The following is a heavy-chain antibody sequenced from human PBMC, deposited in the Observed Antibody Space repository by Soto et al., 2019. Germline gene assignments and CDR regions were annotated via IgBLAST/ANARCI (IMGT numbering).Heavy chain of an antibody. CDR3: ARGGYSYGTRYFDY. CDR1: SDSMNSGGYY. Sequence: PSETLSLTCSVSSDSMNSGGYYWSWIRQHPGKGLEWIGYIYSNGDTYYNPSLKSRVTISVDTSKNQFSLNLTSVTAADTAVYYCARGGYSYGTRYFDYWGQGTLVTVSS. CDR2: IYSNGDT. V-gene: IGHV4-31*03. J-gene: IGHJ4*02. D-gene: IGHD5-18*01.